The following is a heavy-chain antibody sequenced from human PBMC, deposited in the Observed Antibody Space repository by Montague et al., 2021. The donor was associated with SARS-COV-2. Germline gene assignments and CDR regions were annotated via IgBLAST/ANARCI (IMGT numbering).Heavy chain of an antibody. CDR2: IYHSGST. Sequence: SETLSLTCAVSGGSISSSNWWSWVRQPPGKGLEWIGEIYHSGSTNYHPSLKSRVTISVDKSKNQFSLRLSSVTAADTAVYYCARGKEGSAVIVVVKSYYYYGMDVWGQGTTVTVSS. D-gene: IGHD3-22*01. CDR3: ARGKEGSAVIVVVKSYYYYGMDV. J-gene: IGHJ6*02. CDR1: GGSISSSNW. V-gene: IGHV4-4*02.